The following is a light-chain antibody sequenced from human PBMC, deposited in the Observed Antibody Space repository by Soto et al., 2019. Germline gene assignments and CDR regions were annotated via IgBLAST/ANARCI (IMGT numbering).Light chain of an antibody. CDR3: QHYNSYSEA. CDR2: KAS. Sequence: DIQMTQPPSTLSGSVGDTVTINCRASQTISSWLAWYQQKPGKAPKLLIYKASTLKSGVPSRFSGSGSGTEFTLTISSLQPDDFATYYCQHYNSYSEAFGQGTKVDIK. CDR1: QTISSW. J-gene: IGKJ1*01. V-gene: IGKV1-5*03.